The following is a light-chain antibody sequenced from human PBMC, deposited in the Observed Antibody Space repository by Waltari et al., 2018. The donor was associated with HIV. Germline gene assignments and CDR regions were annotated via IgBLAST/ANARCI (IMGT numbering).Light chain of an antibody. CDR3: QQYNDWLMYT. Sequence: EIMMTQSPATLSVSPGERATLSCRASESVSSKLAWYQQKPGQAPRLLIYGASTRATGIPARFSGSGSGTEFTLTISSLQSEDFAVYYCQQYNDWLMYTFGQGTKLE. J-gene: IGKJ2*01. CDR2: GAS. V-gene: IGKV3-15*01. CDR1: ESVSSK.